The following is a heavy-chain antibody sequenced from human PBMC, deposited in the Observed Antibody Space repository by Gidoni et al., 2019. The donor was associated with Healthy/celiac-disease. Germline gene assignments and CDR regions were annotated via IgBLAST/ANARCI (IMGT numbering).Heavy chain of an antibody. Sequence: EVQLAEAGGGRVKPGGSLRPSWTVSGFAFSCSSMNSVRQAPGKGLEWVSSISSSSSYISYADSVKGRFTISRDNSKNSLYLQMNSLRAEDTAVYYCASTPERITMVREPPPWGQGTLVTVSS. CDR1: GFAFSCSS. CDR2: ISSSSSYI. D-gene: IGHD3-10*01. V-gene: IGHV3-21*01. CDR3: ASTPERITMVREPPP. J-gene: IGHJ5*02.